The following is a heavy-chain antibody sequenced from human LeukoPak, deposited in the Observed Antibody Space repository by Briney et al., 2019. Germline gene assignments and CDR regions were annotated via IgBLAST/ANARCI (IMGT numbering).Heavy chain of an antibody. Sequence: PSQTLSLTCTVSGDSISSGGYYWGWIRQHPGKGLEWIGYIYYSGSTYYNPSLKSRVTISVDTSKNQFSLNLTDVTAADTAVYYCVRTTGSSYYYYYMDVWGKGTTVTV. CDR1: GDSISSGGYY. J-gene: IGHJ6*03. V-gene: IGHV4-31*03. D-gene: IGHD6-6*01. CDR2: IYYSGST. CDR3: VRTTGSSYYYYYMDV.